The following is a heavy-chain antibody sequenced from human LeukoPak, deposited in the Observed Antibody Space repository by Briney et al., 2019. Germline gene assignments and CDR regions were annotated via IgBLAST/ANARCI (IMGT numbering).Heavy chain of an antibody. D-gene: IGHD1-14*01. CDR1: GYTVTSYG. Sequence: ASVKVSCKASGYTVTSYGMHWVRHPPRQGLEWRGIINPSGGSTTYAQRVQGRVTMTRHMSTSTVYRELSSLRSEDTAVYYCASAVTGRFVTCGDGTLVTASS. CDR3: ASAVTGRFVT. V-gene: IGHV1-46*01. CDR2: INPSGGST. J-gene: IGHJ5*01.